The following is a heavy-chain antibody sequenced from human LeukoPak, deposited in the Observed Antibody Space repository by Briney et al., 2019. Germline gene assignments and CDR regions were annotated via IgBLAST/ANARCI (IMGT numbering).Heavy chain of an antibody. CDR3: AREIAARPNERYFDY. CDR2: IYYCGST. D-gene: IGHD6-6*01. CDR1: GGSISRTSYY. J-gene: IGHJ4*02. V-gene: IGHV4-39*07. Sequence: SETLSLTCTVSGGSISRTSYYWGWIRQPPGKGLEWIGSIYYCGSTYYNPSLKSRVTISVDTSKNQFSLKLSSVTAADTAVYYCAREIAARPNERYFDYWGQGTLVTVSS.